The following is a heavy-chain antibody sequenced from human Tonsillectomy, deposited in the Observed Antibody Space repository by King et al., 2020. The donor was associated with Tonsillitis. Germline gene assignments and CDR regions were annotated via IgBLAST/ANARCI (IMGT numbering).Heavy chain of an antibody. V-gene: IGHV3-23*03. Sequence: VQLVESGGGLVQPGGSLRLSCAASGFIFSSYGMSWVRQAPGKGLEWVSLIHSGGSTTYYADSVKGRFSISRDDSKKTLDLQMNCLTAEDTAVYYCVKVGNYGDYGDAFIIWGQGTMVTVSS. J-gene: IGHJ3*02. CDR1: GFIFSSYG. CDR3: VKVGNYGDYGDAFII. D-gene: IGHD4-17*01. CDR2: IHSGGSTT.